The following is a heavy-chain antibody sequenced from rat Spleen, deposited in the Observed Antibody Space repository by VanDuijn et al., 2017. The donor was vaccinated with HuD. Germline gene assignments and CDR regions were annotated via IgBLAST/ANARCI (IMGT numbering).Heavy chain of an antibody. CDR1: GFTFNNYW. CDR3: TRGYVMDA. J-gene: IGHJ4*01. CDR2: ITNTGGGI. Sequence: EVQLVESGGGLVQPGRSLKLSCVASGFTFNNYWMSWIRQAPGKGLEWVASITNTGGGIYYPDSVKGRFTLSRDNAKNTQSLQMDSLRSEDTAIYYCTRGYVMDAWGQGASVTVSS. V-gene: IGHV5-31*01.